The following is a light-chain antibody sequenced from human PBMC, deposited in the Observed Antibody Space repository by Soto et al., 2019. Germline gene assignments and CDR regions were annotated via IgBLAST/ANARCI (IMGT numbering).Light chain of an antibody. J-gene: IGLJ1*01. CDR2: EVS. V-gene: IGLV2-23*02. CDR3: CSYAGSTTLYV. CDR1: SSEVGSYSL. Sequence: QSALTQPDSGAGSPGQSITLSCTGTSSEVGSYSLVSWYQQHPGKAPKLMIYEVSKRPSGVSNRLSASKSGNTASLTISGLQAEDEADYYCCSYAGSTTLYVFGSGTKLTVL.